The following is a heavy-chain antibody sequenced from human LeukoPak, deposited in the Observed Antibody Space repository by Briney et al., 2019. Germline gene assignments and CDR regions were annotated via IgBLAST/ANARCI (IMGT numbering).Heavy chain of an antibody. Sequence: GRSLRLSCAASGFTFSSYAMHWVRQAPGKGLEWVAVISYDGSNKYYADSVKGRFTISRDNSKNTLYLQMNSLRAEDTAVYYCARGYYDSSGYFDYWGQGTPVTVSS. J-gene: IGHJ4*02. CDR1: GFTFSSYA. V-gene: IGHV3-30*01. D-gene: IGHD3-22*01. CDR3: ARGYYDSSGYFDY. CDR2: ISYDGSNK.